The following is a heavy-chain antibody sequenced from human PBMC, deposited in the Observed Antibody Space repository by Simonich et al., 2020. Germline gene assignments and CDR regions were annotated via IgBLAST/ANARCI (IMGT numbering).Heavy chain of an antibody. V-gene: IGHV4-34*01. J-gene: IGHJ4*02. CDR2: INHSGNT. CDR3: AREGFSGSYYDY. CDR1: GGSFSGYY. D-gene: IGHD1-26*01. Sequence: QVQLQQWGAGLLKPSETLSLTCAVYGGSFSGYYWSWIRQPPGRGLEWIGEINHSGNTNYNPSLKSRVTISVDTSKNQFSLKLSSVTAADTAVYYCAREGFSGSYYDYWGQGTLVTVSS.